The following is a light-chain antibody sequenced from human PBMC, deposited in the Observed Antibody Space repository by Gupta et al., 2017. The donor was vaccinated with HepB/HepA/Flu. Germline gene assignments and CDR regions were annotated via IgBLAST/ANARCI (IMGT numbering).Light chain of an antibody. Sequence: ETLVTQFPATLSSSTGDRATLSCRASQSVSRYLAWYQQKRGQAPRLLIYDASNRATGIPARFSGSGSGTDFTLTISSLEPEDFAIYYCQQRYRWPLTFGQGTTLEI. CDR2: DAS. J-gene: IGKJ2*01. CDR3: QQRYRWPLT. V-gene: IGKV3-11*01. CDR1: QSVSRY.